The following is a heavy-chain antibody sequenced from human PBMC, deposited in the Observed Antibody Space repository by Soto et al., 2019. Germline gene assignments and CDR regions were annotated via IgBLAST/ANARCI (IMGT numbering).Heavy chain of an antibody. J-gene: IGHJ4*02. D-gene: IGHD2-8*01. CDR3: AREVYCTTGICSFFDY. Sequence: QLQLQESGPGLVKPSETLSLTCTVSAASISSSSHYWGWIRQPPGKGLEWIGSIYYSGNPYYNPSLKSRVTISVDTSKNQFSLTLSSVTAADTAVYYCAREVYCTTGICSFFDYWGQGTLVTVSS. CDR2: IYYSGNP. CDR1: AASISSSSHY. V-gene: IGHV4-39*02.